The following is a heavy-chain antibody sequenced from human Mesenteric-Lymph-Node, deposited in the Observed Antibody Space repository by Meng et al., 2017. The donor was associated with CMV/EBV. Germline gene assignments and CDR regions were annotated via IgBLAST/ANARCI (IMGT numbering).Heavy chain of an antibody. CDR2: IYDTGST. V-gene: IGHV4-4*02. Sequence: CTVAGGSIITTKWRNWLRQPPGKGLEWIGEIYDTGSTNYNPSLKSRVTISVDKSKNQFSLALSSVTAADTAMYYCARDRGGAGYFDYWGQGALVTVSS. CDR1: GGSIITTKW. J-gene: IGHJ4*02. CDR3: ARDRGGAGYFDY. D-gene: IGHD1-26*01.